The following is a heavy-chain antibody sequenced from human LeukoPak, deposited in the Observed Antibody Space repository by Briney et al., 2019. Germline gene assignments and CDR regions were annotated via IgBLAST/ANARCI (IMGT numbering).Heavy chain of an antibody. CDR1: GGSISSYY. Sequence: PSETLSLTCTVSGGSISSYYWSWIRQPPGKGLEWIGYIYYSGSTNYNPSLKSRVTISVDTSKNQFSLKLSSVTAADTAVYYCARSLIWFGELLYNYAFDIWGQGTMVTVSS. V-gene: IGHV4-59*08. CDR3: ARSLIWFGELLYNYAFDI. D-gene: IGHD3-10*01. CDR2: IYYSGST. J-gene: IGHJ3*02.